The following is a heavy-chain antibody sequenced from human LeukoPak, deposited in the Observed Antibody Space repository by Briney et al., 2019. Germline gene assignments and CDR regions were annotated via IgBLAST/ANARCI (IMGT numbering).Heavy chain of an antibody. CDR3: AKSGYSSGWSVEYFQH. Sequence: GGSLRLSCAASGFTFDDYAMHWVRQAPGKGLEWVSGISWNSGSIGYADSVKGRFTISRDNAKNSLYLQMNSLRAEDMALYYCAKSGYSSGWSVEYFQHWGQGTRVTVSS. CDR1: GFTFDDYA. CDR2: ISWNSGSI. J-gene: IGHJ1*01. V-gene: IGHV3-9*03. D-gene: IGHD6-19*01.